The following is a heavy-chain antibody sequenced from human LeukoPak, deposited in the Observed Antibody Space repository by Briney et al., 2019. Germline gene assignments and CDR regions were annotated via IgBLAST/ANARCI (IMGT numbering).Heavy chain of an antibody. CDR3: ARDPYGSGSDAFDI. V-gene: IGHV1-8*03. D-gene: IGHD3-10*01. Sequence: VASVKVSCKASGYTFTSYDINWVRQAPGQGLEWMGWMNPNSGNTGYAQKFQGRVTITRNTSISTAYMELSSLRSEDTAVYYCARDPYGSGSDAFDIWGQGTMVTVSS. CDR1: GYTFTSYD. J-gene: IGHJ3*02. CDR2: MNPNSGNT.